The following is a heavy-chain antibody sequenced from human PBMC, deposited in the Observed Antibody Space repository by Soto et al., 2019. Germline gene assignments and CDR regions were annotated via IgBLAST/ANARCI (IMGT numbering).Heavy chain of an antibody. CDR1: GFTVSTKY. CDR3: ARDPWAADY. D-gene: IGHD3-16*01. J-gene: IGHJ4*02. Sequence: SGGSLRLSCAASGFTVSTKYMSWVRQAPGKGLEWVSVIYSGGGTFYADSVRGRFTISRDNSKNTVNLQMNSLRAEDTAVYYCARDPWAADYWGQGTLVTVSS. V-gene: IGHV3-66*01. CDR2: IYSGGGT.